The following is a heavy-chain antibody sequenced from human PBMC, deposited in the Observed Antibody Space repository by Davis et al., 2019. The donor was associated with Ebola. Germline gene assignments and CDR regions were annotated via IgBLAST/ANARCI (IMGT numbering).Heavy chain of an antibody. D-gene: IGHD6-19*01. CDR3: ARDRRFLYSSGWVDY. CDR2: IKQDGSEK. V-gene: IGHV3-7*01. Sequence: GESLKISCAASGFTFSSYGMHWVRQAPGKGLEWVANIKQDGSEKYYVDSVKGRFTISRDNAKNSLYLQMNSLRAEDTAVYYCARDRRFLYSSGWVDYWGQGTLVTVSS. J-gene: IGHJ4*02. CDR1: GFTFSSYG.